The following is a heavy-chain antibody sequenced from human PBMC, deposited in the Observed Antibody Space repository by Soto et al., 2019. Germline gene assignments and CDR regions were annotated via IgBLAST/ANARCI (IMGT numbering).Heavy chain of an antibody. CDR2: ITSNGGNT. CDR3: ARRIPFGYGMDV. J-gene: IGHJ6*02. D-gene: IGHD2-21*01. Sequence: EVQLVESGGGLVQPGGSLRLSCAASGFTFSSYAMHWVRQAPGKGLEYVSVITSNGGNTDYASFVKGRFTVSRDNSKNTLYIEMGSLRAEDMAVYCCARRIPFGYGMDVWGQGTTVTVSS. CDR1: GFTFSSYA. V-gene: IGHV3-64*01.